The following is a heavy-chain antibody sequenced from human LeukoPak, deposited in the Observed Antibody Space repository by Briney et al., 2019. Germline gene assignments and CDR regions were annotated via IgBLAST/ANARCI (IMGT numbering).Heavy chain of an antibody. J-gene: IGHJ6*03. CDR3: AREEPDDIVVVPAAIRYYYYYMDV. V-gene: IGHV4-38-2*02. Sequence: SETLSLTCTVSGYSISSGYYWGWIRQPPGKGLEWIGSIYHSGSTYYNPSLKSRVTISVDTSKNQFSLKLSSVTAADTAVYYCAREEPDDIVVVPAAIRYYYYYMDVWGKGTTVTVSS. CDR1: GYSISSGYY. CDR2: IYHSGST. D-gene: IGHD2-2*02.